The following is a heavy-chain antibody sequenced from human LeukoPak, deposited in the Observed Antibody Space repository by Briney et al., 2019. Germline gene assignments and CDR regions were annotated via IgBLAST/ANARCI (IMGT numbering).Heavy chain of an antibody. CDR1: GLTFSIYW. D-gene: IGHD5-12*01. J-gene: IGHJ6*02. CDR2: INGDGSST. Sequence: GGSLRLSCAASGLTFSIYWMHWVRQAPGKGLVWVSRINGDGSSTNYPDSVRGRFTISRDNAKNTLYLQMNSLRAEDTAVFYCARDPYSGYDRSLDVWGQGTTVTVSS. V-gene: IGHV3-74*01. CDR3: ARDPYSGYDRSLDV.